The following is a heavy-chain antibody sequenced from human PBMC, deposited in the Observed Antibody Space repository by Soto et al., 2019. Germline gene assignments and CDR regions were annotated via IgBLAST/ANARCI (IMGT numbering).Heavy chain of an antibody. Sequence: SETLSLTCTVSGDSISGYYWTWIRQPPGKGLEWIGYIYYGGTTNYNPSLKSRVTMSIDTSKNHFSLKLSSVTAADTAVYYCARQILVGPNNWSDPWGQGTLVTVS. D-gene: IGHD1-26*01. CDR2: IYYGGTT. CDR1: GDSISGYY. V-gene: IGHV4-59*01. CDR3: ARQILVGPNNWSDP. J-gene: IGHJ5*02.